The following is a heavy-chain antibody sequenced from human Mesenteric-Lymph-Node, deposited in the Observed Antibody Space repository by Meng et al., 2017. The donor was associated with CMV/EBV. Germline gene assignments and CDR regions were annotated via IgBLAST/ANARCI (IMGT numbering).Heavy chain of an antibody. CDR1: GFTFSSYA. V-gene: IGHV3-23*01. Sequence: GESLKISCAASGFTFSSYAMSWVRQAPGKGLEWVSGISGSDGRTYYADSVKGRFTISRDNAKNSLYLQMNSLRAEDTAVYYCARESGFRRVVRRDWFDPWGQGTLVTVSS. J-gene: IGHJ5*02. CDR3: ARESGFRRVVRRDWFDP. CDR2: ISGSDGRT. D-gene: IGHD3-3*01.